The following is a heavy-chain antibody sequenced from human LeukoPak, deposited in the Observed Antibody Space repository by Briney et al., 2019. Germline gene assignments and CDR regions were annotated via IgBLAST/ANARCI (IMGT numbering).Heavy chain of an antibody. V-gene: IGHV3-11*04. Sequence: GGSLRLSCAASGFTFSYYYMSWIRQAPGKGLECVSYISSSGSTIYYTDSVKGRFTISRDNAKNSLYLQMISLRAEDTAVYFCARDSAPSIASRPYPDYWGQGTLVTVSS. CDR3: ARDSAPSIASRPYPDY. CDR1: GFTFSYYY. J-gene: IGHJ4*02. D-gene: IGHD6-6*01. CDR2: ISSSGSTI.